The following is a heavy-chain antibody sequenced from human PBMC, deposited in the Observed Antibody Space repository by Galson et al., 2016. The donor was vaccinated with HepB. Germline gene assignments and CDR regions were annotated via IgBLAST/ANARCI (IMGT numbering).Heavy chain of an antibody. CDR3: ATKFRERTGYGALDI. V-gene: IGHV1-69*13. J-gene: IGHJ3*02. CDR1: GGTFTTYK. CDR2: ISTTLGTA. D-gene: IGHD3-9*01. Sequence: SVKVSCKAVGGTFTTYKFDWVRQAPGQGLEWMGGISTTLGTADRTQRFQDRLTLTADESTGTAYLELTNLGSEDTAVYHCATKFRERTGYGALDILGQGTMVTVSS.